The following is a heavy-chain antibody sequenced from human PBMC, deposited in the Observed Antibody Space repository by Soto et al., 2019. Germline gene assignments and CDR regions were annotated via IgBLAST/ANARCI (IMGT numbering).Heavy chain of an antibody. J-gene: IGHJ4*02. CDR3: ARGDYGTGGYPFPYFDY. V-gene: IGHV1-2*02. CDR1: GYSFTGYY. D-gene: IGHD2-8*02. Sequence: LVKVSCKASGYSFTGYYIHWVRQAPGQGLEWMGWINPDSGATNYAQNFQGRVTLTSDTSISTASMDLTSLTSDDTAGYYCARGDYGTGGYPFPYFDYWGQGTLVTVSS. CDR2: INPDSGAT.